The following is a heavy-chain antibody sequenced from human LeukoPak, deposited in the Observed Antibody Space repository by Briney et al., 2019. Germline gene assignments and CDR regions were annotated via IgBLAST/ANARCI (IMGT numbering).Heavy chain of an antibody. Sequence: SVKVSCKASGGTFSSYTISWVRQAPGQGLEWMGRIIPILGIANYAQKFQGRVTITADKSTSTAYMELSSLRSEDTAVYYCAREKDIVVVPAATGHFDYWGQGTLVTVSS. J-gene: IGHJ4*02. CDR3: AREKDIVVVPAATGHFDY. D-gene: IGHD2-2*01. CDR2: IIPILGIA. V-gene: IGHV1-69*04. CDR1: GGTFSSYT.